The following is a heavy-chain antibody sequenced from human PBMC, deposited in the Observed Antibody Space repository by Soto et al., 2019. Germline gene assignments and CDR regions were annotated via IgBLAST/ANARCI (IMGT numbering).Heavy chain of an antibody. CDR2: ISGSGGST. D-gene: IGHD3-10*01. CDR1: GFTFSSYA. Sequence: LSLTCAASGFTFSSYAMSWVRQAPGKRLEWVSAISGSGGSTYYADSVKGRFTISRDNSKNTLYLQMNSLRAEDTAVYYCAKDLLGYYGSGSYSYWGQGTLVTVSS. J-gene: IGHJ4*02. V-gene: IGHV3-23*01. CDR3: AKDLLGYYGSGSYSY.